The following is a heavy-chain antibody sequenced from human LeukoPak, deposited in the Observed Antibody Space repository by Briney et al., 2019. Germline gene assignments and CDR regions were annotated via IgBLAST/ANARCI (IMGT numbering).Heavy chain of an antibody. D-gene: IGHD3-22*01. Sequence: GGSLRLSCAASGFTFSSYWMSWVRQAPGKGLEWVSAISGSGGSTYYADSVKGRFTISRDNSKNTLYLQMNSLRAEDTAVYYCAKDYNYYDSSGYFDYWGQGTLVTVSS. CDR3: AKDYNYYDSSGYFDY. CDR2: ISGSGGST. V-gene: IGHV3-23*01. J-gene: IGHJ4*02. CDR1: GFTFSSYW.